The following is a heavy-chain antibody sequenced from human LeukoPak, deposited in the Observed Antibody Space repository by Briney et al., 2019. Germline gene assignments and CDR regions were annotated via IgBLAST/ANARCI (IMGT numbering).Heavy chain of an antibody. J-gene: IGHJ4*02. Sequence: PSETLSLTRAVYGGSFSGYYWSWIRQPPGKGLEWIGEINHSGSTNYNPSLKSRVTISVDTSKNQFSLKLSSVTAADTAVYYCARGRNGNYYYDSSGYSYWGQGTLVTVSS. D-gene: IGHD3-22*01. V-gene: IGHV4-34*01. CDR2: INHSGST. CDR3: ARGRNGNYYYDSSGYSY. CDR1: GGSFSGYY.